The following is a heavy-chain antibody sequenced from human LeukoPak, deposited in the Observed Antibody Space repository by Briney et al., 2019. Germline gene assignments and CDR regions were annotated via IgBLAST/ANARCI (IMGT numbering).Heavy chain of an antibody. J-gene: IGHJ4*02. V-gene: IGHV3-7*01. CDR3: ARGGGSMVRGVIGAPFDY. CDR2: IDQDGSEK. Sequence: GGSLRLSCAASGFTFSSYWMSWVRQVPGKGLEWVANIDQDGSEKYYVDSVKGRFTISRDNAKNSLYLQMNSLRAEDTAVYYCARGGGSMVRGVIGAPFDYWGQGTLVTVSS. D-gene: IGHD3-10*01. CDR1: GFTFSSYW.